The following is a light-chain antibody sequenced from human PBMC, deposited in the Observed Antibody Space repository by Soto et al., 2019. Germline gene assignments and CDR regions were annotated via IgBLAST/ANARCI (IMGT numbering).Light chain of an antibody. CDR1: QSVSSC. Sequence: EIVLTQSPATLSLSPGERATLSCRASQSVSSCLACYHQKTDQAPRLLIYDASNRATGIPARFSGSGSGTDFTLTISSLEPEDVAVYYCQQRSNWPPRNTFGQGTKLEIK. CDR3: QQRSNWPPRNT. V-gene: IGKV3-11*01. CDR2: DAS. J-gene: IGKJ2*01.